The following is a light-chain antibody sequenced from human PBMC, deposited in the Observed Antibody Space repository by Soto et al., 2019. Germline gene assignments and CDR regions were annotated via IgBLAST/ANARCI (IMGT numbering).Light chain of an antibody. V-gene: IGKV3-11*01. Sequence: EIVLTQSPATLSLSPGERATLSCRASQSVSSYLAWYQQKPGQAPRLLIYDASNRATGIPARFSGSGSGTDFTLTISSLEPEDVAFYYCQQRSNWPTFGQGTRLEIK. CDR2: DAS. J-gene: IGKJ5*01. CDR3: QQRSNWPT. CDR1: QSVSSY.